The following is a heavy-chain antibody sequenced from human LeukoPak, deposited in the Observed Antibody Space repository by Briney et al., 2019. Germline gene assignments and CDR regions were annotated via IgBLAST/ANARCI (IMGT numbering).Heavy chain of an antibody. CDR1: GFSFSSYG. CDR2: ISYDGSNK. CDR3: ARDLLTPLTGLSYYFDY. D-gene: IGHD3-9*01. V-gene: IGHV3-30*03. J-gene: IGHJ4*02. Sequence: GGSLRLSCAASGFSFSSYGMYWVRQAPGKGLEWVAVISYDGSNKYYADSVKGRFTISRDNSKNTLYLQMNSLRAEDTAAYYCARDLLTPLTGLSYYFDYWGQGTLVTVSS.